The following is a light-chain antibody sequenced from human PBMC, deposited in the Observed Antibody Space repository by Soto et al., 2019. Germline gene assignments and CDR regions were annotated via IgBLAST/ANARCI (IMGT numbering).Light chain of an antibody. V-gene: IGKV3-15*01. CDR3: QQYGSSPTWT. CDR1: RSVISK. J-gene: IGKJ1*01. Sequence: EIVLAQSSGCLCLSPGERGTVSCRASRSVISKLAWYQQKPGQAPRLPIYGESTRATGIPARFSGSASGTEFTLTISSLQSEDFAVYYCQQYGSSPTWTFGQGTKVDIK. CDR2: GES.